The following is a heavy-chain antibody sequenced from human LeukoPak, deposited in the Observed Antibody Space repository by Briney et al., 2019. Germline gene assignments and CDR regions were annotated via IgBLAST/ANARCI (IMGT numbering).Heavy chain of an antibody. J-gene: IGHJ4*02. CDR1: GGSISSYY. CDR2: IYYSGST. V-gene: IGHV4-59*08. D-gene: IGHD4-17*01. Sequence: PSETLSLTCTVSGGSISSYYWSWIRQPPGKGLEWIGYIYYSGSTNYNPSLKSRVTISVDKSKNQFSLKLDSLTAADTAVYYCARHDYGVSTSGLNYWGQGTLVTVSS. CDR3: ARHDYGVSTSGLNY.